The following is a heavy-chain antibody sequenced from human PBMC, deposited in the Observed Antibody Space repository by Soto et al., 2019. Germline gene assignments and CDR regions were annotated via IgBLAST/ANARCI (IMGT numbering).Heavy chain of an antibody. CDR3: AGRLVRGVIDY. CDR2: IHYSGST. CDR1: GGSISSYY. D-gene: IGHD3-10*01. Sequence: QVQLQESGPGLVKPSETVSLTCTVSGGSISSYYWSWIRQPPGKGLEWIGYIHYSGSTKYDPSLKSGVSISVAASKNHFSLKLSSVTAADTAVYYCAGRLVRGVIDYWGQGTLVTVSS. V-gene: IGHV4-59*08. J-gene: IGHJ4*02.